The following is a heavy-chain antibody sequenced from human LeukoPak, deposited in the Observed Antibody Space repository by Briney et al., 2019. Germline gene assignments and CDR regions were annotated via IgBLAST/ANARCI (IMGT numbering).Heavy chain of an antibody. CDR1: GFTFSSYA. CDR3: AKDVVTMVRGVITDYYFDY. Sequence: GGSLRLSCAASGFTFSSYAMHWVRQAPGKGLEWVAVISYDGSNKYYADSVKGRFTISRDNSKNTLYLQMNSLRAEDTAVYYCAKDVVTMVRGVITDYYFDYWGQGTLVTVSS. CDR2: ISYDGSNK. D-gene: IGHD3-10*01. V-gene: IGHV3-30-3*01. J-gene: IGHJ4*02.